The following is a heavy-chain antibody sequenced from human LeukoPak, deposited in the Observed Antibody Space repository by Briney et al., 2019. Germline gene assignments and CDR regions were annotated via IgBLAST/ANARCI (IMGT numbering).Heavy chain of an antibody. CDR2: IYHSGST. CDR3: ARRAGYCSSTSCYKAHFDY. D-gene: IGHD2-2*02. V-gene: IGHV4-38-2*01. CDR1: GYSISSGYY. J-gene: IGHJ4*02. Sequence: SETLSLTCAVSGYSISSGYYWGWIRQPPGKGLEWTGSIYHSGSTYYNPSLKSRVTISVDTSKNQFSLKLSSVTAADTAVYYCARRAGYCSSTSCYKAHFDYWGQGTLVTVSS.